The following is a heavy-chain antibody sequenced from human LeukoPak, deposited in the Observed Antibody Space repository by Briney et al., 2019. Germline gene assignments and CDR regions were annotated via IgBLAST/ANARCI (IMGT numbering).Heavy chain of an antibody. D-gene: IGHD4-17*01. V-gene: IGHV3-48*01. CDR1: GFTFSSYS. J-gene: IGHJ4*02. CDR2: ISSLSGTI. Sequence: GGALRLSCAASGFTFSSYSMNWGRQAPGKGLEWVSYISSLSGTIYYADSVKGRFIISRDNAQNSLFLQMNSLRAEDTAVSYCARVGTPDYGDYLVFDYWGQGTLVTVSS. CDR3: ARVGTPDYGDYLVFDY.